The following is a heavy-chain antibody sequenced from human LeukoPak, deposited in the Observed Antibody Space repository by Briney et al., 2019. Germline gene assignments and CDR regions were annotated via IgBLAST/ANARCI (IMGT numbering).Heavy chain of an antibody. D-gene: IGHD3-3*01. CDR3: ARRYDFPWFDP. J-gene: IGHJ5*02. Sequence: KPSETLSHTCTVSGGSISSSSYYWGWIRQPPGKGLEWIGSIYYSGSTYYNPSLKSRVTISVDTSKNQFSLKLSSVTAADTAVSYCARRYDFPWFDPWGQGTLVTVSS. CDR2: IYYSGST. CDR1: GGSISSSSYY. V-gene: IGHV4-39*01.